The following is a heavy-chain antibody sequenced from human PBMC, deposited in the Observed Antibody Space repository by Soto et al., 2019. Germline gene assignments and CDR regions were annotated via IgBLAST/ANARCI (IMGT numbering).Heavy chain of an antibody. CDR2: IYYSGST. D-gene: IGHD5-18*01. J-gene: IGHJ3*02. V-gene: IGHV4-31*03. CDR1: GGYISSGGYY. CDR3: ARDPEHTAMDPSDAFDI. Sequence: PSETLSLTCTVSGGYISSGGYYWSWIRQHPGKGLEWIGYIYYSGSTYYNPSLKSRVTISVDTSKNQFSLKLSSVTAADTAVYYCARDPEHTAMDPSDAFDIWGQGTMVTVSS.